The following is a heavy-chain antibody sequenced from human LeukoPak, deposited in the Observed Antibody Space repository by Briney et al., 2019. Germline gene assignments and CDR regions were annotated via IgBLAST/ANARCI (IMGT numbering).Heavy chain of an antibody. CDR2: FDPEDGET. J-gene: IGHJ1*01. CDR3: ATQQLVRFVLRFQH. Sequence: GASVKVSCRVSGYTLTELSMHWVRQAPGKGIEWMGRFDPEDGETIYAQKFQGRVTMTEDTSTNTAYMELSSLRSEDTAVYYCATQQLVRFVLRFQHWGQGTLVTVSS. CDR1: GYTLTELS. D-gene: IGHD6-13*01. V-gene: IGHV1-24*01.